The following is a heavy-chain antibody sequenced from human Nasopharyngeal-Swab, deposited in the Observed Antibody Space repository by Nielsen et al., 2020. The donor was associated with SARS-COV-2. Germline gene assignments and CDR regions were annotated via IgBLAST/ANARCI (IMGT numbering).Heavy chain of an antibody. CDR3: AKRGAFLEILTGYPPIDY. D-gene: IGHD3-9*01. V-gene: IGHV3-30*18. Sequence: GESLKISCAASGFTFSSYGMHWVRQAPGKGLEWVAVISYDGSNKYYADSVKGRFTISRDNSKSTLYLQMNRLRVEDTAVYYCAKRGAFLEILTGYPPIDYWGVGTLVIVSS. CDR1: GFTFSSYG. CDR2: ISYDGSNK. J-gene: IGHJ4*02.